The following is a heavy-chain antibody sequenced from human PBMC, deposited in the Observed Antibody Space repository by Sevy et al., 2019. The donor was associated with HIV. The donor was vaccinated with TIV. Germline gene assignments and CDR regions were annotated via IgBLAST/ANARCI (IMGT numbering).Heavy chain of an antibody. D-gene: IGHD3-22*01. Sequence: GGSLRLSCAASGFTFTYAWMSWVRQAPGKGLEWVGRIKSKADGGTTDYGEPVKGRFTISRDYSKNTLFLQMNSLKGEDTAVYYSATDPIIVLMVTDGMDVWRQGTTVPVSS. V-gene: IGHV3-15*01. CDR3: ATDPIIVLMVTDGMDV. CDR1: GFTFTYAW. CDR2: IKSKADGGTT. J-gene: IGHJ6*02.